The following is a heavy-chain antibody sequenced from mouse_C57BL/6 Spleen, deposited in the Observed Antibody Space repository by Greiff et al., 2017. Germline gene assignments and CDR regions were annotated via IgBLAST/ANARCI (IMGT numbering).Heavy chain of an antibody. CDR2: IRNKANNHAT. J-gene: IGHJ1*03. CDR3: TGGDYDYDVDFDV. V-gene: IGHV6-6*01. D-gene: IGHD2-4*01. Sequence: EVKVEESGGGLVQPGGSMKLSCAASGFTFSDAWMDWVRQSPEKGLEWVAEIRNKANNHATYYAESVKGRFTISRDDSKSSVYLQMNSLRAEDTGIYYCTGGDYDYDVDFDVWGTGTTVTVSS. CDR1: GFTFSDAW.